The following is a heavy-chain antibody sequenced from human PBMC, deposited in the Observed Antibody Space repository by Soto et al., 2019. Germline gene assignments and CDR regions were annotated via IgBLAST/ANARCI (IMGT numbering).Heavy chain of an antibody. Sequence: KQGGSLRLSCAASGFTFSNAWMSWVRQAPGKGLEWVGRIKSKTDGGTTDYAAPVKGRFTISRDDSKNTLYLQMNSLKTEDTAVYYCTTDLWYSNWGYFDYWGQGTLVTVSS. CDR1: GFTFSNAW. CDR3: TTDLWYSNWGYFDY. D-gene: IGHD4-4*01. V-gene: IGHV3-15*01. J-gene: IGHJ4*02. CDR2: IKSKTDGGTT.